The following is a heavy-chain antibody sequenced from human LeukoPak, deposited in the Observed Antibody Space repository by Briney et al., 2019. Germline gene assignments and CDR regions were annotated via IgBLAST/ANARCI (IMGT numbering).Heavy chain of an antibody. CDR1: GFTFSDYY. D-gene: IGHD3-10*01. V-gene: IGHV3-11*04. CDR2: ISGSGSSI. CDR3: ARVPPYDGCFDY. Sequence: PGGSLRLSCAGSGFTFSDYYMSWVRQAPGKGPEWVSYISGSGSSIYYADSVKGRFTISRDNAKNSLYLQMNSLRAEDTAVYYCARVPPYDGCFDYWGQGTLVTVSS. J-gene: IGHJ4*02.